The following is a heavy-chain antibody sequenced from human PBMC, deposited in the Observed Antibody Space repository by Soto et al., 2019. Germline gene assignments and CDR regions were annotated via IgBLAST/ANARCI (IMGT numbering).Heavy chain of an antibody. CDR3: ARDRVESGYPEYFQH. J-gene: IGHJ1*01. CDR2: IYSGGST. Sequence: EVPLVESGGGLIQPGGSLRLSCAASGFTVSSNYISWVRQAPGKGLEWVSVIYSGGSTYYADSVKGRFTISRDNSKNTLYLQMNSLRAEDTAVYYCARDRVESGYPEYFQHWGQGTLVTVSS. V-gene: IGHV3-53*01. D-gene: IGHD3-22*01. CDR1: GFTVSSNY.